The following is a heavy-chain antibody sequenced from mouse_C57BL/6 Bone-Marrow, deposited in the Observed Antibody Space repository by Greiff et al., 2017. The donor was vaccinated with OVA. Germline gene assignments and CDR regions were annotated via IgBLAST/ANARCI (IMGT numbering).Heavy chain of an antibody. J-gene: IGHJ3*01. CDR3: ARGGYGIPWFAY. CDR1: GYAFSSYW. V-gene: IGHV1-80*01. Sequence: QVQLQQSGAELVKPGASVKISCKASGYAFSSYWMNWVKQRPGKGLEWIGQIYPGDGDTNYNGKFKGKATLTADKSSSTAYMQLSSLTSEDSAVYFCARGGYGIPWFAYWGQGTLVTVSA. D-gene: IGHD2-1*01. CDR2: IYPGDGDT.